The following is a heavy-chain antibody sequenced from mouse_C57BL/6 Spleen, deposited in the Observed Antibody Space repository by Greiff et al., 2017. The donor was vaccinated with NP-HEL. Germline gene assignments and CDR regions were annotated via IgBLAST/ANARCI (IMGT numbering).Heavy chain of an antibody. CDR1: GFTFSNYW. J-gene: IGHJ2*01. CDR3: TEGLDDY. Sequence: EVQLQQSGGGLVQPGGSLKLSCVASGFTFSNYWMNWVRQSPEKGLEWVAQIRLKSDNYATPYAESVKGRFTISRDDSNSSVYLQMNNLRAEDTGMYYCTEGLDDYWGQGTTLTVAS. D-gene: IGHD3-3*01. V-gene: IGHV6-3*01. CDR2: IRLKSDNYAT.